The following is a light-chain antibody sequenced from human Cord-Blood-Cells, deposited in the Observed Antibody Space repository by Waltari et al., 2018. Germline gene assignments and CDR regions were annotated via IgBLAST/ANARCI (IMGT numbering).Light chain of an antibody. CDR2: AAS. CDR1: QGISNY. J-gene: IGKJ1*01. V-gene: IGKV1-27*01. Sequence: DIQMTQSPSSLSASVGDRVHITCRASQGISNYLAGYQQKPGKVPKLLIYAASTLQSGVPSRFSGSGSGTDFTLTISSLQPEDVATYYCQKYNSAPLTFGQGTKVEIK. CDR3: QKYNSAPLT.